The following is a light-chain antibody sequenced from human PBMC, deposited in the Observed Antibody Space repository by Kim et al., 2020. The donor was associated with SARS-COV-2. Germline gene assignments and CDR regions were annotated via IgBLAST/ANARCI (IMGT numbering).Light chain of an antibody. V-gene: IGLV3-19*01. J-gene: IGLJ1*01. CDR1: SLRTYY. CDR3: NSRDSSGNPYV. Sequence: SSELTQDPAVSVALVQTVSFTCQGDSLRTYYAGWYQQKPGQAPVLVIYGKNNRPSGIPDRFSGSSSGDTASLTITGAQAEDEADYYCNSRDSSGNPYVFGTGTKVTVL. CDR2: GKN.